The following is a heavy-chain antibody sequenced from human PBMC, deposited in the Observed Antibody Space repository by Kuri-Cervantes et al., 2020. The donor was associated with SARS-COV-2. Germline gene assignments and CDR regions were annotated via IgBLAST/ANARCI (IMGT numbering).Heavy chain of an antibody. CDR1: GFTFSSYD. Sequence: GESLKISCAACGFTFSSYDMHWVRQATGKGLEWVSAIGTAGDTYYPGSVKGQFTISRENAKNSLYLQMNSLRAGDTAVYYCAREGYYGGSGFYDYWGQGTLVTVSS. D-gene: IGHD3-22*01. V-gene: IGHV3-13*03. CDR3: AREGYYGGSGFYDY. CDR2: IGTAGDT. J-gene: IGHJ4*02.